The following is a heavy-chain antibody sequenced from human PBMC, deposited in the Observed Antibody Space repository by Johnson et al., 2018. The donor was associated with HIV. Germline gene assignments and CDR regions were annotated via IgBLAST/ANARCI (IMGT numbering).Heavy chain of an antibody. CDR1: GFTFSSYA. D-gene: IGHD1-26*01. Sequence: QVQLVESGGGVVQPGRSLRLSCAASGFTFSSYAMHWVRQAPGKGLEWVAVISYDGSNKYYADSVKGRFTISRDNSKNTLYLQMNSLRAEDTAVYYCARVHSGSYLHAFDIWGQGTMVIVSA. V-gene: IGHV3-30-3*01. J-gene: IGHJ3*02. CDR3: ARVHSGSYLHAFDI. CDR2: ISYDGSNK.